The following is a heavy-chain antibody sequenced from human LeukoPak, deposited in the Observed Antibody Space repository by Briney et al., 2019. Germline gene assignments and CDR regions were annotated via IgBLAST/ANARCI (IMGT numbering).Heavy chain of an antibody. CDR3: ARSVYGGNSDFDY. D-gene: IGHD4-23*01. V-gene: IGHV4-61*02. CDR2: IFTSGST. Sequence: SETLSLTCTVSGGSISSGSYYWSWIRQPAGKGLEWIGRIFTSGSTNYNPSLKSRVAISVDTSKNQFSLKLSSVTAADTAVYYCARSVYGGNSDFDYWGQGTLVTVSS. CDR1: GGSISSGSYY. J-gene: IGHJ4*02.